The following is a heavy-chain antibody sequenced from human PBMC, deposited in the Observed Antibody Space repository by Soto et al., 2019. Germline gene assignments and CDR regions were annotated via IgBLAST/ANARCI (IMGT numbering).Heavy chain of an antibody. Sequence: GASVKVSCKASGYTFTGYYMHWVRQAPGQGLGWMGWINPNSGGTNYAQKFQGRVTMTRDTSISTAYMELSRLRSDDTAVYYCARDGPYCSSTSCYIGFWFDPWGQGTLVTVSS. V-gene: IGHV1-2*02. D-gene: IGHD2-2*02. CDR2: INPNSGGT. CDR1: GYTFTGYY. CDR3: ARDGPYCSSTSCYIGFWFDP. J-gene: IGHJ5*02.